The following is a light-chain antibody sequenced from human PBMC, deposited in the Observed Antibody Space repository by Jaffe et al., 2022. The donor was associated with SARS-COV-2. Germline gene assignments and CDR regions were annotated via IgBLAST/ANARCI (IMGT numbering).Light chain of an antibody. CDR2: DVS. CDR1: SNDVGGYSY. CDR3: SSYAGTSTHVV. J-gene: IGLJ2*01. Sequence: QSALTQPASVSGSPGQSITISCTGTSNDVGGYSYVSWYQQNPGKAPKLMIYDVSNRPSGVSNRFSGSKSGNTASLTISGLQAEDEADYYCSSYAGTSTHVVFGGGTKLTVL. V-gene: IGLV2-14*01.